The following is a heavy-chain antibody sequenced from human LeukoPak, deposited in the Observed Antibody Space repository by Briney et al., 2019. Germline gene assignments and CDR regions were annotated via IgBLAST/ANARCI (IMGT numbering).Heavy chain of an antibody. CDR2: IKQDGSEK. CDR1: GFTFSSYW. CDR3: ARDESAFGIAVAGRDY. V-gene: IGHV3-7*01. Sequence: PGGSLRLSCAASGFTFSSYWMSWVRQAPGKGLEWVANIKQDGSEKYYVDSVKGRFTISRDNAKSSLYLQMNSLRAEDTAVYYCARDESAFGIAVAGRDYWGQGTLVTVSS. J-gene: IGHJ4*02. D-gene: IGHD6-19*01.